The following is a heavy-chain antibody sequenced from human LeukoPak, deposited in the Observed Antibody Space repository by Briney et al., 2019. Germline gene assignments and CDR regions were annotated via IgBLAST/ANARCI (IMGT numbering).Heavy chain of an antibody. V-gene: IGHV3-21*01. Sequence: GGSLRLSCAASGFTFSSYSMNWVRQAPGKGLEWVSSISSSSSYIYYADSVKGRFTISRDNAKNSLYLQMNSLRAEDTAVYYCARTSVTMIVVGNAFDIWGQGTMVTVSS. CDR3: ARTSVTMIVVGNAFDI. CDR2: ISSSSSYI. J-gene: IGHJ3*02. CDR1: GFTFSSYS. D-gene: IGHD3-22*01.